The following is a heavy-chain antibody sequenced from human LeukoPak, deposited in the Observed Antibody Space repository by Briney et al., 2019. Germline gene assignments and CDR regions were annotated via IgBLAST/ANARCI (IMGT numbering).Heavy chain of an antibody. CDR3: ARHYCTIGVCHTFDY. Sequence: GASVKVSCKASGYTFTSYDITWVRQAPGQGLEWMGWISAYNGNTNYAQKLQDRVTMTTDTSTSTAYMELRSLRSDGTAVYYCARHYCTIGVCHTFDYWGQGTLVTVSS. CDR2: ISAYNGNT. J-gene: IGHJ4*02. D-gene: IGHD2-8*01. V-gene: IGHV1-18*01. CDR1: GYTFTSYD.